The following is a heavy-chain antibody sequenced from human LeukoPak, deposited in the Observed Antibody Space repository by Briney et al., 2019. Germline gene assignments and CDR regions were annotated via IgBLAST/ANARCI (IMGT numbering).Heavy chain of an antibody. Sequence: GGSLKLSCAASGFTFSGSAMHWVRQASGKGLEWVGRIRNKRNSYATTYTASLKGRFTISRDDSKNTAYLQMNSLKTDDTAVYYCTRQFLDDIPDNWGQGTLVTVSS. V-gene: IGHV3-73*01. CDR3: TRQFLDDIPDN. D-gene: IGHD3/OR15-3a*01. J-gene: IGHJ4*02. CDR2: IRNKRNSYAT. CDR1: GFTFSGSA.